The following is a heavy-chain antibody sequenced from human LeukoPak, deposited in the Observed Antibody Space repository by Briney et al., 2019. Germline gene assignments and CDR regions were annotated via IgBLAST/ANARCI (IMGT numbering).Heavy chain of an antibody. CDR3: ARVLSGSYDNYFDY. Sequence: QPGRSLRLSCAASGFAFSSYDMHWVRQAPGKGLEWVAVISYDGSDKYYVDSVKGRFTTSRDNSKNTLYLQMNSLKAEDAAVYYCARVLSGSYDNYFDYWGQGTLVTVSS. CDR1: GFAFSSYD. V-gene: IGHV3-30*03. D-gene: IGHD1-26*01. J-gene: IGHJ4*02. CDR2: ISYDGSDK.